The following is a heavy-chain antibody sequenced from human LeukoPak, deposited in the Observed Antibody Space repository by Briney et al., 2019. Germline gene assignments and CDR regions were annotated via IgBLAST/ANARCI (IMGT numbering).Heavy chain of an antibody. D-gene: IGHD3-22*01. J-gene: IGHJ4*02. V-gene: IGHV3-43*02. CDR1: GFTFDDYA. CDR2: ISGNGGVT. Sequence: PGGSLRLSCAASGFTFDDYAMHWVRQAPGKGLEWVSLISGNGGVTYYGDSVRGRFTISRDNSKNSLYLQMNSLRTEDTALYYCAKDIHSSGYCKTFECWGQGTLVTVSS. CDR3: AKDIHSSGYCKTFEC.